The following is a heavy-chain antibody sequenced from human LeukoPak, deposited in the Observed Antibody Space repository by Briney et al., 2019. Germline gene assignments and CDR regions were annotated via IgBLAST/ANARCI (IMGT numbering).Heavy chain of an antibody. CDR1: GFTFSSYA. J-gene: IGHJ4*02. V-gene: IGHV3-30-3*01. CDR3: ARVMRSGSPFDY. Sequence: GRSLRLSCAASGFTFSSYAMHWVRQAPGKGLEWVAVISYDGSNKYYADSVKGRFTISRDNSKNTLYLQMNSLRAEDTAVYYCARVMRSGSPFDYWGQGTPVTVSS. D-gene: IGHD1-26*01. CDR2: ISYDGSNK.